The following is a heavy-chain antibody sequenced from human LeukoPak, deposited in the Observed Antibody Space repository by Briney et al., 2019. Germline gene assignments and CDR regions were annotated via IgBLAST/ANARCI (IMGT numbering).Heavy chain of an antibody. D-gene: IGHD3-10*01. CDR2: VNPKNGDT. V-gene: IGHV1-2*06. Sequence: GASVKVSCKASGYIFTDYFIHWVRQVPGQGPEWMGRVNPKNGDTYYAQTFQGRVTVTGATSISTAYMDLTTLRSDDTAIYYCSRDLSSTAYWELDYWGQGTLVTVSS. CDR3: SRDLSSTAYWELDY. CDR1: GYIFTDYF. J-gene: IGHJ4*02.